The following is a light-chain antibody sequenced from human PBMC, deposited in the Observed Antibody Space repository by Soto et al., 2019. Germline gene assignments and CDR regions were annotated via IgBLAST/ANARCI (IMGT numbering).Light chain of an antibody. CDR1: QSVISKY. V-gene: IGKV3-20*01. J-gene: IGKJ3*01. CDR3: QQYGSSLFT. Sequence: EIVLTQSPGTLSLSPGERATLSCRASQSVISKYLAWYQQKPGQAPRVLIYGTSIRASGVPERFSGGGSGTDFTLTITRLEPEDFAVYYCQQYGSSLFTFGPGTKVDFK. CDR2: GTS.